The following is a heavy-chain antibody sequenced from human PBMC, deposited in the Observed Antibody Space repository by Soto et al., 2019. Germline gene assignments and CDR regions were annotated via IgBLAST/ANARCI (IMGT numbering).Heavy chain of an antibody. J-gene: IGHJ6*03. D-gene: IGHD2-15*01. CDR1: GFTFSNAW. CDR2: IKSKTDGGTT. Sequence: GGSLRLSCAASGFTFSNAWMSWVRRAPGKGLEWVGRIKSKTDGGTTDYAAPVKGRFTISRDDSKNTLYLQMNSLKTEDTAVYYCTTLREGYCSGGSCFTYYYYYMDVWGKGTTVTVSS. V-gene: IGHV3-15*01. CDR3: TTLREGYCSGGSCFTYYYYYMDV.